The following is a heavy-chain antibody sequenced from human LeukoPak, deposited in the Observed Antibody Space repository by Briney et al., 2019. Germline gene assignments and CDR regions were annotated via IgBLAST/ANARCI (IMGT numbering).Heavy chain of an antibody. CDR1: GASISGSSGYY. Sequence: SETLSLTCTVSGASISGSSGYYWGWIRQPPGKGLEWISSIHYSGTTHYNPFVKSRVSLLVDTSENHFSLNLNSVTAADTAVYYCARQSVGTASIYYFAYWGQGPLVTVSS. V-gene: IGHV4-39*01. CDR2: IHYSGTT. D-gene: IGHD1-26*01. J-gene: IGHJ4*02. CDR3: ARQSVGTASIYYFAY.